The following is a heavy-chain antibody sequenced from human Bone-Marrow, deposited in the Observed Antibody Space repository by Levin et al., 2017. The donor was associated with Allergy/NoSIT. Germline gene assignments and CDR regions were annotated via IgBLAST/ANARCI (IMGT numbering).Heavy chain of an antibody. D-gene: IGHD3-22*01. Sequence: PSETLSLTCTVSGGSISSYYWSWIRQPPGKGLEWIGYIYYSGSTNYNPSLKSRVTISVDTSKNQFSLKLSSVTAADTAVYYCARADYDSSGYYYSASLPAFDIWGQGTMVTVSS. J-gene: IGHJ3*02. CDR3: ARADYDSSGYYYSASLPAFDI. CDR2: IYYSGST. V-gene: IGHV4-59*01. CDR1: GGSISSYY.